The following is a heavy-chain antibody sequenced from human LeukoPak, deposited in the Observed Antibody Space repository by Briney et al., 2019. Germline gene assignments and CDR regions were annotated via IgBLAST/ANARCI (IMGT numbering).Heavy chain of an antibody. Sequence: SETLSLTCTVSGGSISSYYWSWIRQPAGKGLEWIGRIYTSGSTNYSPSLVSRVSTSVDTSKNQFSLRLSSVTAADTAVYYCARIGGSFPSLDSWGQGTLVTVSS. J-gene: IGHJ5*01. D-gene: IGHD1-26*01. CDR2: IYTSGST. V-gene: IGHV4-4*07. CDR1: GGSISSYY. CDR3: ARIGGSFPSLDS.